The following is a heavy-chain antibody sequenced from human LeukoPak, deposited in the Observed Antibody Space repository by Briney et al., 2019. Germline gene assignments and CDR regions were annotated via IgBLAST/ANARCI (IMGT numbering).Heavy chain of an antibody. CDR2: ISAYNGNT. CDR1: GYTFTSYG. J-gene: IGHJ4*02. V-gene: IGHV1-18*01. CDR3: ARAGDYSSRHVDY. D-gene: IGHD6-13*01. Sequence: ASVKVSCKASGYTFTSYGISWVRQAPGQGLEWMGWISAYNGNTNYAQKFQGRVTMTRDTSISTAYMELSRLRSDDTAVYYCARAGDYSSRHVDYWGQGTLVTVSS.